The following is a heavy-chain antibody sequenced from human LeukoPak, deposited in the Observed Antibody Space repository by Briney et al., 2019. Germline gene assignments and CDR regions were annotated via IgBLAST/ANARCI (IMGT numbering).Heavy chain of an antibody. CDR1: GFIFSDYA. J-gene: IGHJ6*02. CDR2: ISDNGGSA. Sequence: PGGSLRLSCSASGFIFSDYAMHWVRRAPGKGLEYVSGISDNGGSAYYADSVKGRFTISRDSSKNTLYLQMSSLRVEDTALYYCVKDPYGMDVWGQGTTVTVSS. V-gene: IGHV3-64D*09. CDR3: VKDPYGMDV.